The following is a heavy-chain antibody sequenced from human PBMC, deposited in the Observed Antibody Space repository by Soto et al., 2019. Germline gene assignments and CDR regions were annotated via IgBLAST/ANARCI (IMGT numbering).Heavy chain of an antibody. J-gene: IGHJ3*02. CDR1: GGSIISSSHY. CDR2: IYYSGST. D-gene: IGHD3-10*01. V-gene: IGHV4-39*01. Sequence: SETLSLTCTFSGGSIISSSHYWGWFRQPPGKGLEWIGSIYYSGSTYYNPSLKSRVTISVDTSKNQFSLKLSSVTAADTAVYYCAKGGSGSYSNAFDIWGQGTMVT. CDR3: AKGGSGSYSNAFDI.